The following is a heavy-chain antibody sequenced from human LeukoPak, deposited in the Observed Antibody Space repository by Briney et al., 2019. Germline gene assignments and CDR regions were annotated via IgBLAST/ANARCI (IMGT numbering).Heavy chain of an antibody. CDR3: ARERQDTIVHSGAFDI. V-gene: IGHV3-30-3*01. D-gene: IGHD3-10*01. CDR1: GFTFSTYF. Sequence: GALRLSCAASGFTFSTYFMHWVRQAPGRGLEWVAVIASDGSHTFYVESVKGRFTISRDNSKNTLYLQMNSLRAEDTAVYFCARERQDTIVHSGAFDIWGQGTMVTVSS. J-gene: IGHJ3*02. CDR2: IASDGSHT.